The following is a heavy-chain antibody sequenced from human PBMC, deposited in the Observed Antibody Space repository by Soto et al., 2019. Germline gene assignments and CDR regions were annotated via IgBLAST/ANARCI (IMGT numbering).Heavy chain of an antibody. J-gene: IGHJ4*02. CDR3: AREGASGSWDY. V-gene: IGHV4-31*03. D-gene: IGHD1-26*01. Sequence: QVQLQESGPGLVKPSQTLSLTCTVSGGSISSGGYYWSWIRQHPGKGLEWIGYIYYSGSTYYNPSLKIRVTISVDTSKNQCSLKLSSVTAADTAVYYCAREGASGSWDYWGQGTLVTVSS. CDR2: IYYSGST. CDR1: GGSISSGGYY.